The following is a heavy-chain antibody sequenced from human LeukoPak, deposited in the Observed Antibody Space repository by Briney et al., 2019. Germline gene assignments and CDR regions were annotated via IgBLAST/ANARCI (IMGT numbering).Heavy chain of an antibody. CDR1: GGSISSSSYY. D-gene: IGHD6-13*01. CDR3: ARHEDYNSSSRSRRSWFDP. CDR2: IYYSGST. Sequence: PSETLSLTCTVSGGSISSSSYYWGWIRQPPGKGLEWIGSIYYSGSTYYNPSLKSRVTISVDTSKNQFSLKLSSVTAADTAVYYCARHEDYNSSSRSRRSWFDPWGQGTLVTVSS. V-gene: IGHV4-39*01. J-gene: IGHJ5*02.